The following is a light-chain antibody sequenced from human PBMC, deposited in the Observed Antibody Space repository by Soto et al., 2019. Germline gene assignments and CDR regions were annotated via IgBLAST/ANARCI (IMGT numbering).Light chain of an antibody. Sequence: EIVLPQSPAALSLSPGERATLSCRAIQSVSSTLLTWYQQKPGQAPRLLIYGVSSRATGIPDRFSGSGSGTDFTLTIIRLEPEDFAVYYCQQYGRSPPWTFGQGTKVDIK. CDR2: GVS. V-gene: IGKV3-20*01. J-gene: IGKJ1*01. CDR3: QQYGRSPPWT. CDR1: QSVSSTL.